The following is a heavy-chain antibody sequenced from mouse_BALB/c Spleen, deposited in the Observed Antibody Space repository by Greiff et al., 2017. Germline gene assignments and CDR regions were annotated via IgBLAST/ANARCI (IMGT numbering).Heavy chain of an antibody. D-gene: IGHD1-1*01. V-gene: IGHV14-3*02. J-gene: IGHJ1*01. Sequence: EVQLQQSGAELVKPGASVKLSCTASGFNIKDTYMHWVKQRPEQGLEWIGRIDPANGNTKYDPKFQGKATITADTSSITAYLQLSSLTSEDTAVYYCARTIYYYGSSYEGFYWYFDVWGAGTTVTVSS. CDR3: ARTIYYYGSSYEGFYWYFDV. CDR2: IDPANGNT. CDR1: GFNIKDTY.